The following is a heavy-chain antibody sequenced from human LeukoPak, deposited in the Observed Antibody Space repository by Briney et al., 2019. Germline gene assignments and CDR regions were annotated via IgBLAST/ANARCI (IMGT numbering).Heavy chain of an antibody. Sequence: SETLSLTCTVSGGSISSSSYYWGWIRQPPGKGLEWIGSIYYSGSTYYNPSLKSRVTISVDTSKNQFSLKLSSVTAADTAVYYCARSLSDVYYDLDYWGQGTLVTVSS. D-gene: IGHD3-22*01. V-gene: IGHV4-39*01. CDR1: GGSISSSSYY. J-gene: IGHJ4*02. CDR3: ARSLSDVYYDLDY. CDR2: IYYSGST.